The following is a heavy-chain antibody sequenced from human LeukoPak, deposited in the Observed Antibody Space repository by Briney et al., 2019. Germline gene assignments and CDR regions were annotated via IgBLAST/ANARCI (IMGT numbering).Heavy chain of an antibody. CDR3: AREGSDADVQNFDY. V-gene: IGHV4-59*01. J-gene: IGHJ4*02. Sequence: SETLSLTCTVSGGSISSYYWSWIRQPPGKGLEWIGYIYYSGSTNYNPSLKSRVTISLDTSKNQFSLKLSSVTAADTAVYYCAREGSDADVQNFDYWGQGTLVTVSS. CDR1: GGSISSYY. D-gene: IGHD1-1*01. CDR2: IYYSGST.